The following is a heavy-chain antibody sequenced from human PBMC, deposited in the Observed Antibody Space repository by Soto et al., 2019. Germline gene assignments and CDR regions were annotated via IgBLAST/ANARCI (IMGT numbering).Heavy chain of an antibody. V-gene: IGHV3-23*01. CDR2: ISGSGDGT. CDR1: GFTFNNYA. J-gene: IGHJ4*02. Sequence: EVQLLESGGGLIQPGGSLRLSCAASGFTFNNYAMSWVRQAPGKGLEWVSVISGSGDGTYYADSVKGRFTISRDNSKNTLYLHMNSLKLEDTAVYYCAKDPGYCSFGRCSRVDYCGQGTLVTVSS. D-gene: IGHD2-15*01. CDR3: AKDPGYCSFGRCSRVDY.